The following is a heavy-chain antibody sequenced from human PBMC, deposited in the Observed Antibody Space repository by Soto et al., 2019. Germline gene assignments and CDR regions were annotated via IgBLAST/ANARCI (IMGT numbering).Heavy chain of an antibody. J-gene: IGHJ6*02. D-gene: IGHD1-26*01. CDR1: GYSFTSYW. V-gene: IGHV5-51*01. Sequence: VESLKLSCKGSGYSFTSYWIGWVRQMPGKGLEWMGIIYPGDSDTRYTPSFQGQVTISADKSINTAYLPWISLKGSDTAVYYCARNKADGWEFRGRSFYCSYGIDVWGHGTTVPASS. CDR3: ARNKADGWEFRGRSFYCSYGIDV. CDR2: IYPGDSDT.